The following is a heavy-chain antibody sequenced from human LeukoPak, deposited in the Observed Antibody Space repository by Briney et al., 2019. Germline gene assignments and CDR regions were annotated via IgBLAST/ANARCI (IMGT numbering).Heavy chain of an antibody. V-gene: IGHV4-61*02. CDR2: ISSSGST. CDR1: GDSISSGDYY. CDR3: ARGPYSYDSSGAFDI. Sequence: TLSLTCTVSGDSISSGDYYWSWIRQPAGKGLEWIGRISSSGSTNYNPSLKSRVTISVDTSKNQFSLKLSSVTAADTAVYFCARGPYSYDSSGAFDIWGQGTMVIVSS. J-gene: IGHJ3*02. D-gene: IGHD3-22*01.